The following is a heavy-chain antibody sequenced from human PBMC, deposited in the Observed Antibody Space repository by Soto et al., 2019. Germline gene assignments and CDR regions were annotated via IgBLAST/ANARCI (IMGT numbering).Heavy chain of an antibody. CDR3: ATVAAQDSFDI. J-gene: IGHJ3*02. V-gene: IGHV3-33*01. CDR1: GFTFRSYG. Sequence: QVQLVESGGGVVQPGRSLRLSCAASGFTFRSYGIHWVRQAPGKGLEWVAVIWYDGSNKYYADSVKGRFTISRDNSKNTLYLQMDSLRAEDTAIYYCATVAAQDSFDIWGQGTMVTVSS. CDR2: IWYDGSNK. D-gene: IGHD6-6*01.